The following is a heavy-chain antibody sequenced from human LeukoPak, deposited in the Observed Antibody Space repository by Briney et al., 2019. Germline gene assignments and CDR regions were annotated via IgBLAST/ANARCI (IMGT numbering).Heavy chain of an antibody. CDR2: IYYSGST. CDR1: GGSLSRYY. J-gene: IGHJ4*02. V-gene: IGHV4-59*08. Sequence: TSETLSLTCTVSGGSLSRYYWSWIRQPPGKGLGWIGYIYYSGSTNYKPSLKSRVTISVDTSKNQFSLRLSSVTAADTAVYYCVRHVGSSSWIDYWGQGTLVTVSS. CDR3: VRHVGSSSWIDY. D-gene: IGHD2-2*01.